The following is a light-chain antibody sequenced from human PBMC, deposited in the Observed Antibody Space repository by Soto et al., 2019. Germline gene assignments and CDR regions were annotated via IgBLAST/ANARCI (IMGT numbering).Light chain of an antibody. CDR1: QSVSSSY. CDR3: QQYGSSSWT. J-gene: IGKJ1*01. V-gene: IGKV3-20*01. CDR2: GTS. Sequence: EIVWTQSPGTLSLSPGERATLSCRASQSVSSSYLAWYQQKPGQAPRLLIYGTSSRATAIPDRFSGSGSVKDFTLTISRLEPEDFAVYYCQQYGSSSWTFSQGTKVEIK.